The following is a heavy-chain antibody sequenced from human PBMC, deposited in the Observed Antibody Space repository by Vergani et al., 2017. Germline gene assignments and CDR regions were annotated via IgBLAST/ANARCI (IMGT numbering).Heavy chain of an antibody. J-gene: IGHJ5*02. V-gene: IGHV4-38-2*02. CDR3: ARHSTVEWLVKLGWIDP. Sequence: QVHLQESGPGLVKPSETLSLTCSVSGDSINTADYWGWIRQPPGKGLEWIASIYYSGSTYYNPSLKSRVTISVDTSKNQFSLKLSSVTAADTAVYFCARHSTVEWLVKLGWIDPWGQGILVTVSS. D-gene: IGHD6-19*01. CDR2: IYYSGST. CDR1: GDSINTADY.